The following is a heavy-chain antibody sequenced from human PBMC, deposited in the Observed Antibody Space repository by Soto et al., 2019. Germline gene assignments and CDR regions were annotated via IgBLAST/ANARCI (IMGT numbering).Heavy chain of an antibody. Sequence: QVKLVQSGAEVKKPGTSMKVSCKASGYTFGTSGISWIRQAPGQGLEWMGWISAYNGNTNYEQKLQDRVTMTTDTSTNTAYLELRSLRSDDTAVYYCARAGHYYDSSGYANWCQGTLVTVSS. D-gene: IGHD3-22*01. CDR1: GYTFGTSG. CDR2: ISAYNGNT. CDR3: ARAGHYYDSSGYAN. V-gene: IGHV1-18*01. J-gene: IGHJ4*02.